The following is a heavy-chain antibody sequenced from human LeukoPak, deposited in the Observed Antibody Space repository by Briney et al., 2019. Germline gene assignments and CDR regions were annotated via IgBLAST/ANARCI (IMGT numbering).Heavy chain of an antibody. CDR3: ARGRRIAAAGRNWFDP. CDR1: GGSFSGYY. J-gene: IGHJ5*02. Sequence: SETLSLTCAVYGGSFSGYYWSWIRQPPGKGLEWIGEINHSGSTNYNPSLKSRVTISVDTSKNQFSLKLSSVTAAATAVYYCARGRRIAAAGRNWFDPWGQGTLVTVSS. V-gene: IGHV4-34*01. CDR2: INHSGST. D-gene: IGHD6-13*01.